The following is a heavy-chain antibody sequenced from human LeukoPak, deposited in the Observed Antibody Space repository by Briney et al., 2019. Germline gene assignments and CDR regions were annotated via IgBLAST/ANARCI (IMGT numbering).Heavy chain of an antibody. CDR3: ARAEKAVTGTLDS. J-gene: IGHJ4*02. Sequence: SETLSLTCTVSGDSISNYYWSWIRQSPGKELEWIGYMYNRGSTIYNPSLKSRVTISTDTSKNQFSLRLTSVTAADTAVYYCARAEKAVTGTLDSRGQGTLITVPS. CDR1: GDSISNYY. D-gene: IGHD6-19*01. CDR2: MYNRGST. V-gene: IGHV4-59*01.